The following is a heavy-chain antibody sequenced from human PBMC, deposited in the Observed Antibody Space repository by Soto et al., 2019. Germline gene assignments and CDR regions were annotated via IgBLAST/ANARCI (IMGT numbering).Heavy chain of an antibody. CDR3: AREWKVTMVRGDTYNWFDP. CDR2: IYYSGST. D-gene: IGHD3-10*01. V-gene: IGHV4-30-4*01. J-gene: IGHJ5*02. CDR1: GGSISSGDYY. Sequence: SETLSLTCTVSGGSISSGDYYWSWIRQPPGKGLEWIGYIYYSGSTYYNPSLKSRVTISVDTSKNQFSLKLSSVTAADTAVYYCAREWKVTMVRGDTYNWFDPWGQGTLVTVSS.